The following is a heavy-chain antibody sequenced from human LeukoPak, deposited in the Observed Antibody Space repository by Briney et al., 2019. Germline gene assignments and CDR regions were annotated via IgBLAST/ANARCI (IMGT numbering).Heavy chain of an antibody. CDR3: ATLRTYSSSPYYYYYYMDV. D-gene: IGHD6-6*01. CDR2: IYFSGST. Sequence: SETLSLTCTVSGGSISGYYWSWIRQPPGKGLEYIGYIYFSGSTYYNPSLKSRVTIFVDTSKNQFSLKLSSVTAADTAVYYCATLRTYSSSPYYYYYYMDVWGKGTTVTVSS. V-gene: IGHV4-59*04. J-gene: IGHJ6*03. CDR1: GGSISGYY.